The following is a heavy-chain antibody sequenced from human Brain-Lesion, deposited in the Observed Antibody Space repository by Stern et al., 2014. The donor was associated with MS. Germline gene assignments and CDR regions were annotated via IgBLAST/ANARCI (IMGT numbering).Heavy chain of an antibody. CDR2: ISVGTDYI. V-gene: IGHV3-21*01. Sequence: VHLVESGGGLVKPGGSLSLSCEASGFTFNSYSMNWVRQAPGTGLEWVSSISVGTDYIYYADSVKGRFTISRDNAKNSLFLQMNTLRAEDTGVYYCARVDCSGTNCFYYYYGMDVWGQGTTVTVSS. CDR1: GFTFNSYS. D-gene: IGHD2-2*01. CDR3: ARVDCSGTNCFYYYYGMDV. J-gene: IGHJ6*02.